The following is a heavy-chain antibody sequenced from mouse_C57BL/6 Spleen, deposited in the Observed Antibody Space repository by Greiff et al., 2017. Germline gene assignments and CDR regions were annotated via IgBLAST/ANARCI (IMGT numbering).Heavy chain of an antibody. V-gene: IGHV1-39*01. CDR2: INPNYGTT. CDR3: AVIYYDYDWYFDV. J-gene: IGHJ1*03. CDR1: GYSFTDYN. Sequence: EVQLQQSGPELVKPGASVKISCTASGYSFTDYNMNWVKQSNGKSLEWIGVINPNYGTTYYTQKVKGKATLTVDQSSSTAYLQLNSLTSEDSAVYYCAVIYYDYDWYFDVWGTGTTVTVSS. D-gene: IGHD2-4*01.